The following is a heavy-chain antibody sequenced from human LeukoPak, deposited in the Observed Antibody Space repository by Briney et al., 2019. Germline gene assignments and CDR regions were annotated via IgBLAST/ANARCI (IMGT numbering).Heavy chain of an antibody. CDR2: IYYSGST. V-gene: IGHV4-59*08. CDR1: GGSISSYY. CDR3: ARRAAAGTD. Sequence: SETLSLTCTVSGGSISSYYWSWIRQPLGKGLEWIGYIYYSGSTSYNPSLKSRVTISVDTSKNQFSLKLSSVTAADTAVYYCARRAAAGTDWGQGTLVTVSS. D-gene: IGHD6-13*01. J-gene: IGHJ4*02.